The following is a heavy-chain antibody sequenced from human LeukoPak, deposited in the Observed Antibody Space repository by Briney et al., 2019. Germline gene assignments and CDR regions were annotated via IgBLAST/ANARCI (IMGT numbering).Heavy chain of an antibody. Sequence: GGSLRLSCLASGFTFSRYSMKWVRQAPGKGLEWVSSISGSSNDKHYIDSVKGRFTISRDNAKNSLFLQMNSLRVEDTAVYYCVRAEGSSGSSEYSQHWGQGTLVTVSS. J-gene: IGHJ1*01. CDR2: ISGSSNDK. V-gene: IGHV3-21*01. D-gene: IGHD5-12*01. CDR1: GFTFSRYS. CDR3: VRAEGSSGSSEYSQH.